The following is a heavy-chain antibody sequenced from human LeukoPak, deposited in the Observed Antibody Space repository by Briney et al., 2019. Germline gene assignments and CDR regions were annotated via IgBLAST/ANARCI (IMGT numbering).Heavy chain of an antibody. CDR2: IAYDGSDK. CDR3: AKDREQEYCSGASCYLGVFDI. Sequence: GGSLRLSCADSGCTFSVYGMHWVRQAPGKAREWVAVIAYDGSDKYYADSVKGRLTISRDNSKNTLYLQMNSLRAEDTALYYCAKDREQEYCSGASCYLGVFDIWGQGTMVSVSS. V-gene: IGHV3-30*18. CDR1: GCTFSVYG. J-gene: IGHJ3*02. D-gene: IGHD2-15*01.